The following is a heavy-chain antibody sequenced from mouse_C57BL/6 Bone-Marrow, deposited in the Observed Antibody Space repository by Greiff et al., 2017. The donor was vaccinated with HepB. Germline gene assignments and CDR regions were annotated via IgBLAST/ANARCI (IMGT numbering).Heavy chain of an antibody. CDR3: ARKGWLLDYYAMDY. D-gene: IGHD2-3*01. CDR2: IWSGGST. CDR1: GFSLTSYG. J-gene: IGHJ4*01. Sequence: VKLMESGPGLVQPSQSLSITCTVSGFSLTSYGVHWVRQSPGKGLEWLGVIWSGGSTDYNAAFISRLSISKDNSKSQVFFKMNSLQADDTAIYYCARKGWLLDYYAMDYWGQGTSVTVSS. V-gene: IGHV2-2*01.